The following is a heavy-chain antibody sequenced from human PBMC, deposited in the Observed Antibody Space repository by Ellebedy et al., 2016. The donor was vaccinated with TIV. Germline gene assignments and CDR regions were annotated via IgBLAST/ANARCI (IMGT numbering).Heavy chain of an antibody. CDR3: ARHRGEKGDYYYFYYMDV. CDR2: IYYSGSA. Sequence: MPSETLSLTCSVSGGSIRDYYWSWIRQPPGKGPEWIGYIYYSGSAGYSPSLKSRVTMSLDTSKNQFPLNLTSVTAADTAVYYCARHRGEKGDYYYFYYMDVWGKGTTVTVSS. J-gene: IGHJ6*03. CDR1: GGSIRDYY. D-gene: IGHD3-10*01. V-gene: IGHV4-59*08.